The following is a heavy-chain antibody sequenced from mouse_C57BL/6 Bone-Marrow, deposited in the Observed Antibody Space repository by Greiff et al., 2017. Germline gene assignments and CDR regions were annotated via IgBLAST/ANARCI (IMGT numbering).Heavy chain of an antibody. CDR3: ARPLTTVERAFDY. V-gene: IGHV1-64*01. J-gene: IGHJ2*01. CDR2: IHPNSGST. Sequence: QVQLQQPGAELVKPGASVKLSCKASGYTFTSYWMHWVKQRPGQGLEWIGMIHPNSGSTNYNEKFKSKATLTVDKSSSTAYMQLSSLTSEDSAVYYCARPLTTVERAFDYWGQGTTLTVSS. CDR1: GYTFTSYW. D-gene: IGHD1-1*01.